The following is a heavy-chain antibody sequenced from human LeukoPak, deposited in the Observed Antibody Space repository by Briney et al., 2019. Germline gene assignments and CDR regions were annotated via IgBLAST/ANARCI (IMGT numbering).Heavy chain of an antibody. V-gene: IGHV4-34*01. D-gene: IGHD3-10*01. CDR1: GGAFSGYY. J-gene: IGHJ5*02. CDR2: INHSGST. Sequence: PSETLSLTCAFYGGAFSGYYWGWIPQPPRKGVGGIGGINHSGSTNYNPSLKRRVTISVDTSKNQFSLKLSSVTAADTAVYYCARLTMVRGVIIFKRINWFDPWGQGTLVTVSS. CDR3: ARLTMVRGVIIFKRINWFDP.